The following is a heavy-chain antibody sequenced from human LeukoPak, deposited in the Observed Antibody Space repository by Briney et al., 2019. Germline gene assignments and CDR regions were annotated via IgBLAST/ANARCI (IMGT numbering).Heavy chain of an antibody. D-gene: IGHD4-23*01. CDR2: ISGSGGST. Sequence: GGSLRLSCASSGFTFSSYAMSWVRQAPGKGLEWVSAISGSGGSTYYADSVKDRFTFSRDNSKNTLYLQMNSLRAEDTAVYYCAKAVFGGGNPRGTDYWGQGTLVTVSS. CDR1: GFTFSSYA. CDR3: AKAVFGGGNPRGTDY. J-gene: IGHJ4*02. V-gene: IGHV3-23*01.